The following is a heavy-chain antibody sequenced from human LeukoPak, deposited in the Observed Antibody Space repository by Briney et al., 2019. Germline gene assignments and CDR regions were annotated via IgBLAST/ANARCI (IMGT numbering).Heavy chain of an antibody. CDR1: GGTFRSYA. CDR3: ASSPRYCSSTSCPRSAFDI. J-gene: IGHJ3*02. D-gene: IGHD2-2*01. V-gene: IGHV1-69*05. Sequence: SGKVSCKASGGTFRSYAISWVRQAPGQGLEWMGGIIPIFGTANYAQKFQGRVTITTDESTSTAYMELSSLRSEDTAVYYCASSPRYCSSTSCPRSAFDIWGQGTMVTVSS. CDR2: IIPIFGTA.